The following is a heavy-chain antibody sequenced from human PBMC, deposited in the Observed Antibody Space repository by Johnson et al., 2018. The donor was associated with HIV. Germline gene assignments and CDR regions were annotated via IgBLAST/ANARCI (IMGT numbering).Heavy chain of an antibody. CDR3: AKDQALTYDFWSGPPLDAFDI. J-gene: IGHJ3*02. CDR1: GFTFSSYG. D-gene: IGHD3-3*01. CDR2: ISYDGSNK. V-gene: IGHV3-30*18. Sequence: VQLVESGGGLIQPGGSLRLSCAASGFTFSSYGMHWVRQAPGKGLEWVAVISYDGSNKYYADSVKGRFTISRDNSKNTLYLQMNSLRAEDTAVYYCAKDQALTYDFWSGPPLDAFDIWGQGTMVTVSS.